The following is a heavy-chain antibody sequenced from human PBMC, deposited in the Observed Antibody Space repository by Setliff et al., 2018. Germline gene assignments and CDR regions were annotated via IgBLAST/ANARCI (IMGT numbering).Heavy chain of an antibody. CDR2: VYYSGLT. CDR3: ARGGTYCYFDY. CDR1: GGSISTYY. Sequence: SETLSLTCTVSGGSISTYYWSWIRQPPGKGLEFIGYVYYSGLTNYDPSLKSRVTMSVDSSKNQFSLKLSSVTAADTAVYYCARGGTYCYFDYWGQGALVTV. V-gene: IGHV4-59*01. J-gene: IGHJ4*02. D-gene: IGHD1-26*01.